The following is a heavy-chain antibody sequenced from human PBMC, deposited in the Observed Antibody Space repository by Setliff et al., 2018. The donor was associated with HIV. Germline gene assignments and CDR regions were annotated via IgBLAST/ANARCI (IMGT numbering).Heavy chain of an antibody. J-gene: IGHJ5*02. V-gene: IGHV1-2*02. Sequence: GASVKVSCKASAYTLSDSYIHQGRQAPGHGLEWLGRIKPNSGDTNYAQNFQGGVTMTRDTSFSTAYTSIRTTYMELTNLKSDDTAVYYCARDHGGNSGYNWFDPWGQGTLVTVSS. CDR2: IKPNSGDT. D-gene: IGHD2-21*02. CDR1: AYTLSDSY. CDR3: ARDHGGNSGYNWFDP.